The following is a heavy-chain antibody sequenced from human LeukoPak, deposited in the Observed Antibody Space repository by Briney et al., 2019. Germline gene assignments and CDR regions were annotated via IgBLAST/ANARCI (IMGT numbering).Heavy chain of an antibody. Sequence: GGSLRLSYAASGFTFSYYGMHWVRQAPGKGLEWVAFIRYDENNNKEYADSVKGRFTISRDNSKNTVYLQMNSLRAEDTAVYYCAKDLDSDYSPPPLYYMDVWGKGTTVTVSS. CDR3: AKDLDSDYSPPPLYYMDV. D-gene: IGHD4-11*01. V-gene: IGHV3-30*02. J-gene: IGHJ6*03. CDR1: GFTFSYYG. CDR2: IRYDENNNK.